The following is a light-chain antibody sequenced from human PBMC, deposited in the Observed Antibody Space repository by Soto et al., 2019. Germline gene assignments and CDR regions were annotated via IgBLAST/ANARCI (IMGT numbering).Light chain of an antibody. CDR3: QQSYSIPT. V-gene: IGKV1-5*03. CDR1: QTISIW. J-gene: IGKJ5*01. Sequence: DIQMTHAPSTLSGSLVDRVTITCRASQTISIWLAWYQQKPGKAPKLLIYRSSTLESGVPSRFSGSGSGTDFTLTISSLQPEDFATYYCQQSYSIPTFGQGTRLEIK. CDR2: RSS.